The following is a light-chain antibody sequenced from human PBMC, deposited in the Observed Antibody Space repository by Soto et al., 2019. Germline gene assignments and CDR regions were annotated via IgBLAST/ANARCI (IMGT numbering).Light chain of an antibody. J-gene: IGKJ4*01. V-gene: IGKV1-27*01. CDR1: QGIGNY. CDR3: QQYNSAPHA. Sequence: DIQMTQSPSSLSASVGDRVAITCRASQGIGNYLAWYQQKPGKVPKLLIYAAFSLQSGVPSRFSGSRSGTDFTLTISSLQPEDVATYYCQQYNSAPHAFGGGTKVEIK. CDR2: AAF.